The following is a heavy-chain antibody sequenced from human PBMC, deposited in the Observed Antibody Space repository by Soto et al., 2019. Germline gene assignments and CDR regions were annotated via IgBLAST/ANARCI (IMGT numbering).Heavy chain of an antibody. CDR2: ISSSGSTI. J-gene: IGHJ6*03. CDR1: GFTFSDYY. D-gene: IGHD5-12*01. CDR3: ARAPRWLQLYYYMDV. Sequence: PGGSLRLSCAASGFTFSDYYMSWIRQAPGKGLEWVSYISSSGSTIYYADSVKGRFTISRDNAKNSLYLQMNSLRAEDTAVYYCARAPRWLQLYYYMDVWGKGTTVTVSS. V-gene: IGHV3-11*01.